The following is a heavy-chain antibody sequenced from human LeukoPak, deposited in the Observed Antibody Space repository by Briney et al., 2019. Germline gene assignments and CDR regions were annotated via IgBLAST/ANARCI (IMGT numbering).Heavy chain of an antibody. CDR1: GFTFSSYG. D-gene: IGHD3-22*01. J-gene: IGHJ4*02. V-gene: IGHV3-30*18. CDR2: ISSDGNNK. Sequence: GGSLRLSCAASGFTFSSYGMHWVSQAPGKGLEWVAVISSDGNNKNYVDSVKGRFTFSRDNSKNTLYLQMNSLRAEDTAVYYCAKGNDIGGYYYPHFDYWGQGTLVTVSS. CDR3: AKGNDIGGYYYPHFDY.